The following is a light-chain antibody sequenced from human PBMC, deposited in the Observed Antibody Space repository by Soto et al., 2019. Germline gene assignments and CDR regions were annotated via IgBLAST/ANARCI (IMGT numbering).Light chain of an antibody. V-gene: IGKV3-11*01. CDR3: QHRNRWPPVYT. CDR1: QSTSSY. Sequence: EIVLTQSPATLSLSPGERTTLSCKTSQSTSSYLAWYQHRPCQTPRLLIYDVSNRATGIPARFSGSGSGTVFTLTISSLEPEDFAVYYCQHRNRWPPVYTFGQGTKLEI. CDR2: DVS. J-gene: IGKJ2*01.